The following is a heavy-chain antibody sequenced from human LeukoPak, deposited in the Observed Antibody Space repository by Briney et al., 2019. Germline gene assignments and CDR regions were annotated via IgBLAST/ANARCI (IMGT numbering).Heavy chain of an antibody. V-gene: IGHV1-18*01. D-gene: IGHD1-26*01. CDR1: GYTFTSYG. J-gene: IGHJ4*02. CDR3: ARDGSGSYRYYFDY. CDR2: ISAYNGNT. Sequence: GASVKVSCKASGYTFTSYGISWVRQAPGQGLEWMGWISAYNGNTNYAQKPQGRVTMTTDTSTSTAYMELRSLRSDDTAVYYCARDGSGSYRYYFDYWGQGTLVTVSS.